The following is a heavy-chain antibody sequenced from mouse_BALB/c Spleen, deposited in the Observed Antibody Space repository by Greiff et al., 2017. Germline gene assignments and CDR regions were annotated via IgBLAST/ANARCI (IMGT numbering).Heavy chain of an antibody. CDR2: IDPANGNT. J-gene: IGHJ3*01. CDR1: GFNIKDTY. CDR3: ASGFAY. Sequence: EVQLQQSGAELVQPGASVKLSCTASGFNIKDTYMPWVKQRPEQGLEWIGTIDPANGNTKYAPKFQGQATITADTSSNTAYLQLSSLTSEDTAVYYCASGFAYWGQGTLVTVSA. V-gene: IGHV14-3*02.